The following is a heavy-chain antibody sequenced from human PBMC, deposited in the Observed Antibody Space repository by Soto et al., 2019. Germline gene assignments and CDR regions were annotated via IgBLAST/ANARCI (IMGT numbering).Heavy chain of an antibody. J-gene: IGHJ3*02. CDR1: GYTFTNYG. D-gene: IGHD6-19*01. CDR3: ARGVYSSGWYGGAFDI. CDR2: ISAYNGNT. Sequence: QVPLVQSGAEVKKPGASVKVSCKASGYTFTNYGISWVRQAPGQGLEWMGWISAYNGNTNYAQKLQGRVTMTTNTSTSTAHMELRSLRSDDTAVYYCARGVYSSGWYGGAFDIWGQGTMVTVSS. V-gene: IGHV1-18*01.